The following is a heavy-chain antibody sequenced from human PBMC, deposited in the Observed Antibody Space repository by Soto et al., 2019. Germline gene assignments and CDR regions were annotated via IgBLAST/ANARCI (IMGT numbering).Heavy chain of an antibody. CDR3: ARGEDYYYGMDV. CDR2: INHSGST. J-gene: IGHJ6*02. Sequence: SETLSLTCAVYGGPFSGYYWSWIRQPPGKGLEWIGEINHSGSTNYNPSLKSRVTISVDTSKNQFSLKLSSVTAADTAVYYCARGEDYYYGMDVWGQGTTVTVSS. V-gene: IGHV4-34*01. CDR1: GGPFSGYY.